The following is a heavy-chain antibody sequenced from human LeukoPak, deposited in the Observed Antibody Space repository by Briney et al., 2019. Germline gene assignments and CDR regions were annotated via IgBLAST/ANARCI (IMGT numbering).Heavy chain of an antibody. CDR1: GFTFSSYA. Sequence: GGSLRLSCAASGFTFSSYAMSWVRQAPGKGLESVSAISGSGGSTYYADSVKGRFTISRDNSKNTLYLQMKSLRAEDTAVYYCAKDPRNIAVAGIFDYWGQGTLVTVSS. CDR3: AKDPRNIAVAGIFDY. D-gene: IGHD6-19*01. J-gene: IGHJ4*02. CDR2: ISGSGGST. V-gene: IGHV3-23*01.